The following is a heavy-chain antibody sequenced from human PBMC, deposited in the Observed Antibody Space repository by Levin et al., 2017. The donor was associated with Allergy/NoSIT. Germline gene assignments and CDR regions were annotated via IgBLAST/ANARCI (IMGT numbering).Heavy chain of an antibody. D-gene: IGHD4-17*01. CDR2: ISSSSSYT. CDR3: ARELTVTTSLYYYYYGMDV. J-gene: IGHJ6*02. V-gene: IGHV3-11*05. Sequence: GGSLRLSCAASGFTFSDYYMSWIRQAPGKGLEWVSYISSSSSYTNYADSVKGRFTISRDNAKNSLYLQMNSLRAEDTAVYYCARELTVTTSLYYYYYGMDVWGQGTTVTVSS. CDR1: GFTFSDYY.